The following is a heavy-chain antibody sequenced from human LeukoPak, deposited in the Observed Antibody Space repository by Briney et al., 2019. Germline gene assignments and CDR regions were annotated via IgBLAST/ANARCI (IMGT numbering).Heavy chain of an antibody. D-gene: IGHD6-13*01. Sequence: GGSLRLSCAASGFPFSSYSMTWVRQAPGKGLEWVANIKPDGTTKFYVDSVKGRLTISRDNALNSLYLQMNSLRAEDTAIYYCARSIPYGTTWCGRSDYWGQGTLVTVSS. CDR2: IKPDGTTK. CDR1: GFPFSSYS. J-gene: IGHJ4*02. CDR3: ARSIPYGTTWCGRSDY. V-gene: IGHV3-7*03.